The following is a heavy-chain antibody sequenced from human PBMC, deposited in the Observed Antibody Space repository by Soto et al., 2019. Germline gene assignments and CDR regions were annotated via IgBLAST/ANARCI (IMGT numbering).Heavy chain of an antibody. D-gene: IGHD2-21*02. V-gene: IGHV1-3*01. J-gene: IGHJ6*02. Sequence: ASVKVSCKASGYTFTSYAMHWVRQAPGQRLEWMGWINAGNGNTKYSQKFQGRVTITRDTSASTAYMELSSLRSEDTAVYYCARVRTGGDHYYYYYGMDVWGQGTTVTV. CDR1: GYTFTSYA. CDR3: ARVRTGGDHYYYYYGMDV. CDR2: INAGNGNT.